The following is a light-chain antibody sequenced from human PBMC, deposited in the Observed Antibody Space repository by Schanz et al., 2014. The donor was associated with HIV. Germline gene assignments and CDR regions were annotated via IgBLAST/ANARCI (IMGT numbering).Light chain of an antibody. CDR1: QSVSSN. V-gene: IGKV3-15*01. CDR3: QHYNNWLGT. CDR2: VAS. J-gene: IGKJ1*01. Sequence: DIVMTQSPATLSVSPGERATLSCRASQSVSSNLAWYQQKPGQAPRLLIYVASSRATGIPARFSGSGSGTGFTLSISSLQSEDFAVYYCQHYNNWLGTFGQGTKVEIK.